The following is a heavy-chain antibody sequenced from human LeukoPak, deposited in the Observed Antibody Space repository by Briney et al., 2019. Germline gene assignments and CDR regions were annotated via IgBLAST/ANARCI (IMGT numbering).Heavy chain of an antibody. J-gene: IGHJ5*02. CDR3: ARDRSVFIAARPLDP. CDR1: GYTFTSYY. V-gene: IGHV1-69*06. D-gene: IGHD6-6*01. CDR2: IIPIFGTA. Sequence: GASVKVSCKASGYTFTSYYMHWVRQAPGQGLEWMGGIIPIFGTANYAQKFQGRVTITADKSTSTAYMELSSLRSEDTAVYYCARDRSVFIAARPLDPWGQGTLVTVSS.